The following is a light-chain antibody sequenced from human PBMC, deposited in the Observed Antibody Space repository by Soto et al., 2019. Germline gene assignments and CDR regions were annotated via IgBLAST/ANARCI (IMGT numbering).Light chain of an antibody. CDR1: QSVRNSL. J-gene: IGKJ1*01. Sequence: EIVLTQSPGTLSLSPGERATLSCRASQSVRNSLLAWYQQKPGQPLRLLIYDASTRATATPERFSGSGSGTDFTLTISRLEPEDFAVYYCRQYDTIVQTFGQGTKVDIK. V-gene: IGKV3-20*01. CDR2: DAS. CDR3: RQYDTIVQT.